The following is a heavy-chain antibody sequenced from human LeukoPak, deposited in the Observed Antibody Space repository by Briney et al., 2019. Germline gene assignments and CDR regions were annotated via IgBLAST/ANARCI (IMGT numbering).Heavy chain of an antibody. D-gene: IGHD2-21*02. CDR1: GYTFTSYA. V-gene: IGHV1-3*01. Sequence: ASVKVSCKASGYTFTSYAMHWVRQAPGQRLEWMGWINAGNGNTKYSQKFQGRVTITRDTSASTAYMELSSLRSEDTAVYYCAGAETGCGGDCYLGLYYYGMDVWGQGTTVTVSS. J-gene: IGHJ6*02. CDR2: INAGNGNT. CDR3: AGAETGCGGDCYLGLYYYGMDV.